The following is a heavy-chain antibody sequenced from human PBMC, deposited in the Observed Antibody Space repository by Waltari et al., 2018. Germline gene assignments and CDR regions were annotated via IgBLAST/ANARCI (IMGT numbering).Heavy chain of an antibody. V-gene: IGHV3-30*18. CDR3: AKKGAQTTVVTPAFDY. D-gene: IGHD4-17*01. CDR2: ISYDGTNK. CDR1: GFTFGRYG. J-gene: IGHJ4*02. Sequence: QVQLVESGGGVFQPGRSLRLSCAALGFTFGRYGLPWVRQAPGKGLARVAVISYDGTNKYYADSVKGRFTISRDNSKNTLYLQMNSLRAEDTAVYYCAKKGAQTTVVTPAFDYWGQGTLVTVSS.